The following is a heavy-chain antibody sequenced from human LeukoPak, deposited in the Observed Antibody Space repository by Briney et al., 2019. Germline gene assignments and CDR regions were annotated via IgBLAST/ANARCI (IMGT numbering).Heavy chain of an antibody. CDR3: AKAVSEQQFDY. CDR1: GFTFSSYA. J-gene: IGHJ4*02. Sequence: GGSLRLSCAASGFTFSSYAMSWVRQAPGKGLEWVSGISGSGGRTYYADSVKGRFTISRDNSKNTLYLQINSLRAEDTAVYYCAKAVSEQQFDYWGQGTLVTVSS. D-gene: IGHD6-13*01. V-gene: IGHV3-23*01. CDR2: ISGSGGRT.